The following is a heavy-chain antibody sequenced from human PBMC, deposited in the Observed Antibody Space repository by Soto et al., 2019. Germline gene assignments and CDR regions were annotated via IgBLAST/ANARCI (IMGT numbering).Heavy chain of an antibody. CDR3: AREGYRAWFDP. J-gene: IGHJ5*02. Sequence: SETLSLTCAVYCGSFSGYYWSWIRQPPGKGLEWIGEINHSGSTNYNPSLKSRVTISVDTSKNQFSLKLSSVTAADTAVYYCAREGYRAWFDPWGQGTLVTVSS. CDR2: INHSGST. V-gene: IGHV4-34*01. CDR1: CGSFSGYY. D-gene: IGHD5-12*01.